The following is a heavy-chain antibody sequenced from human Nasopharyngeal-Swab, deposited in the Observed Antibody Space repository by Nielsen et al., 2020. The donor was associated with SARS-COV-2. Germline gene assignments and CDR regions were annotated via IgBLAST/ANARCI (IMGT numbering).Heavy chain of an antibody. CDR1: GFTFSSYA. Sequence: GESLKISCAASGFTFSSYAMSWVRQAPGKGLEWVSAISGSGGSTYYADSVKGRFTVSRDNSKNTLYLQMNSLRAEDTAVYYCAKEPDYDFWSGYFDYWGQGPLVTVSS. J-gene: IGHJ4*02. V-gene: IGHV3-23*01. CDR3: AKEPDYDFWSGYFDY. CDR2: ISGSGGST. D-gene: IGHD3-3*01.